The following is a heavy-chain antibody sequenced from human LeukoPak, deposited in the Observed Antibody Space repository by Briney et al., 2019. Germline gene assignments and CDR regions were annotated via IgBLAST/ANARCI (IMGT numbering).Heavy chain of an antibody. CDR3: ARGNCSGGSCYPFDY. D-gene: IGHD2-15*01. J-gene: IGHJ4*02. CDR1: GFTFDDYA. CDR2: ISWNSGSI. Sequence: PGGSLRLSCAASGFTFDDYAMHWVRQAPGKCLEWVSGISWNSGSIGYADSVKGRFTISRDNAKNSLYLQMDGLRVEDTAVYYCARGNCSGGSCYPFDYWGQGTLVTVFS. V-gene: IGHV3-9*01.